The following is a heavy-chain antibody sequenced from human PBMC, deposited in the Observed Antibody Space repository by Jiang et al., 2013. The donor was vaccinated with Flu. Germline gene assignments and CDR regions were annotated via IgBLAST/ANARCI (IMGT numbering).Heavy chain of an antibody. J-gene: IGHJ4*02. Sequence: QSGSELKKPGASVKVSCKASAYSFTNYALTWVRQAPGQGLEWMGWINTITGSPTYAQDFTGRFVFSVDSSVSTAYLQISNLKAEDTGIYYCARLDGSDRDFWGQGTQVTVSS. V-gene: IGHV7-4-1*02. CDR3: ARLDGSDRDF. D-gene: IGHD6-25*01. CDR1: AYSFTNYA. CDR2: INTITGSP.